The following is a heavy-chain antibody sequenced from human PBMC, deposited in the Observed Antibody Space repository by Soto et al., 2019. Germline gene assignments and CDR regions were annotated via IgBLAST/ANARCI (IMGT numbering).Heavy chain of an antibody. J-gene: IGHJ4*01. CDR1: RFTFSSYA. CDR3: ARGHSSGPLDY. D-gene: IGHD3-22*01. Sequence: GGSLRLSCAASRFTFSSYAMHWVRQAPGKGLEWVAVISYDGTNKYYADFVKGRFTISRDNSNNTLYLQVSSLRAEDTAVYYCARGHSSGPLDYWGQGTLVTVSS. V-gene: IGHV3-30-3*01. CDR2: ISYDGTNK.